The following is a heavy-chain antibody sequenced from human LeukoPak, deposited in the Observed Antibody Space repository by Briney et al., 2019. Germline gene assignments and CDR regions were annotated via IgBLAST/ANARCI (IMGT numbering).Heavy chain of an antibody. Sequence: ESGPTLVKPTQTLTLTCTFSGFSLSTSGGGGGWIRQPPGNALERLPPIYSDDGKRYSPSLKSRHTITNDTSKNQVVLTMTNMDPVDTATYYCAHTESKDLEVVTAIVYFDYWGQGTLVTVSS. J-gene: IGHJ4*02. CDR1: GFSLSTSGGG. CDR3: AHTESKDLEVVTAIVYFDY. D-gene: IGHD2-21*02. V-gene: IGHV2-5*02. CDR2: IYSDDGK.